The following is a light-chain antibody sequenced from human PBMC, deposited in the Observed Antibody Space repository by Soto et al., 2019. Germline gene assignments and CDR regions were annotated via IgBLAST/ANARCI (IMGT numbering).Light chain of an antibody. Sequence: DIQLTQSPSFLSASVGDRVTITCRASQGISSYLAWYQQKPGKAPNLLIHTASTLQSGVPSRFSGSGSGTEFPLTISSLQPEDFATYYGQQRNSYPITFGKGTRLRLN. CDR2: TAS. CDR3: QQRNSYPIT. J-gene: IGKJ5*01. CDR1: QGISSY. V-gene: IGKV1-9*01.